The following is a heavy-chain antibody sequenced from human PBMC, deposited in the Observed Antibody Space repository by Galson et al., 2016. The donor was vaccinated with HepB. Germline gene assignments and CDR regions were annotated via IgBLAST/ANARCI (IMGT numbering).Heavy chain of an antibody. CDR2: IYTSGST. Sequence: LSLTCTVSGGSITSGSDYWSWVRQPAGKGLEWIGRIYTSGSTNYNPSLKSRVTISVDTSKNQFSLKLTSVTAADTAVYYCARGGDYEIWNWGQGTLVTVS. CDR3: ARGGDYEIWN. V-gene: IGHV4-61*02. J-gene: IGHJ4*02. CDR1: GGSITSGSDY. D-gene: IGHD3-3*01.